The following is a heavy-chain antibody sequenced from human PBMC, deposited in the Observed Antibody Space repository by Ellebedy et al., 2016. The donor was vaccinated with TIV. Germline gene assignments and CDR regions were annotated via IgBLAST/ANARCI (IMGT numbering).Heavy chain of an antibody. CDR1: GFTFGNYG. D-gene: IGHD5-12*01. J-gene: IGHJ4*02. V-gene: IGHV3-23*01. CDR2: LSGSGGGT. CDR3: AKMVPVATTWGRYFDY. Sequence: PGGSLRLSCAASGFTFGNYGMSWVRKAPGKGLEWVSALSGSGGGTYYADPVKGRFTISRDNSKSTLYLQMNSLRDEDTAVYYCAKMVPVATTWGRYFDYWGQGTLVTVSS.